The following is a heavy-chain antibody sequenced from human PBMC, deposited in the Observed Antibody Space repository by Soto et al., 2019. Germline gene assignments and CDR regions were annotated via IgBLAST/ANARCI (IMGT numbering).Heavy chain of an antibody. V-gene: IGHV3-30*18. CDR2: ISYDGSNK. Sequence: GGSLRLSCAASGFTFSSYGMHWVRQAPGKGLEWVAVISYDGSNKYYADSVKGRFTISRDNSKNTLYLQMNSLRAEDTAVYYCAKAVGRGEVGATTRVYYYYGMDVWGQGTTVTVSS. CDR1: GFTFSSYG. D-gene: IGHD1-26*01. J-gene: IGHJ6*02. CDR3: AKAVGRGEVGATTRVYYYYGMDV.